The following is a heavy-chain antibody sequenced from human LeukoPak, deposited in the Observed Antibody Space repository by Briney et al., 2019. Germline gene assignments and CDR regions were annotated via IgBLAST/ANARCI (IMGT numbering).Heavy chain of an antibody. CDR2: INHSGSA. J-gene: IGHJ4*02. D-gene: IGHD3-10*01. CDR1: GGSFSGYY. CDR3: ARASSYYYGSGSYYNDY. V-gene: IGHV4-34*01. Sequence: PSETLSLTCAVYGGSFSGYYWSWIRQPPGKGLEWIGEINHSGSANYNPSLKSRVTISVDTSKNQFSLKLSSVTAADTAVYYCARASSYYYGSGSYYNDYWGQGTLVTVSS.